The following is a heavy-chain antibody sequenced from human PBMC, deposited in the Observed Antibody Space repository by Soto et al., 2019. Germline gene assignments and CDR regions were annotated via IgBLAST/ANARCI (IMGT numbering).Heavy chain of an antibody. J-gene: IGHJ4*02. D-gene: IGHD5-12*01. Sequence: EVQLVESGGGLVQPGRSLRLCCVASGFTFDDYAMHWVRQVPGKGLEWVSVISWNSAYIGYADSVKGRFTISRDNAKNSVSLQMNSLRTEDTALYYCASTYSGYEDFDYWGQGTLVTVSS. CDR3: ASTYSGYEDFDY. CDR1: GFTFDDYA. CDR2: ISWNSAYI. V-gene: IGHV3-9*01.